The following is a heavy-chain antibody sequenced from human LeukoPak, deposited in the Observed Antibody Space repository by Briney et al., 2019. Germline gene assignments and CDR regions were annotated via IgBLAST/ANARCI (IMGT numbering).Heavy chain of an antibody. V-gene: IGHV1-18*01. CDR2: VSPYNGNP. J-gene: IGHJ5*02. Sequence: ASVKVSCKASGYTFANYGFSWVRQAPGQGLEWMGWVSPYNGNPYYAQKLQGRVSMTTDTSTSTAYMELSSLRSEDTAVYYCARDPGLLELPGWFDPWGQGTLVTVSS. CDR1: GYTFANYG. CDR3: ARDPGLLELPGWFDP. D-gene: IGHD1-7*01.